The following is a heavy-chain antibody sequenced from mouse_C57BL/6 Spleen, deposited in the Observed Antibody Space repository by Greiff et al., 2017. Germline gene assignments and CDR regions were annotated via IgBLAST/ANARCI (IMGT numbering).Heavy chain of an antibody. V-gene: IGHV1-18*01. J-gene: IGHJ2*01. CDR1: GYTFTDYN. Sequence: EVMLVESGPELVKPGASVKIPCKASGYTFTDYNMDWVKQSHGKSLEWIGDINPNNGGTIYNQKFKGKATLTVDKSSNTAYMELRSLTSEDTAVYYCARRGAYYFDYWGQGTTLTVSS. CDR3: ARRGAYYFDY. CDR2: INPNNGGT.